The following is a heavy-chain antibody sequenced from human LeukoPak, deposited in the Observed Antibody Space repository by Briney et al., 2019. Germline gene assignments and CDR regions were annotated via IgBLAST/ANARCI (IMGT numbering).Heavy chain of an antibody. D-gene: IGHD2-15*01. J-gene: IGHJ4*02. V-gene: IGHV1-18*04. Sequence: ASVKVSCKASGYRFTGYYLHWVRQAPGQGLEWMGWISAYNGNTNYAQKLQGRVTMTTDTSTSTAYMELRSLRSDDTAVYYCARARPGGSPNDYWGQGTLVTVSS. CDR1: GYRFTGYY. CDR2: ISAYNGNT. CDR3: ARARPGGSPNDY.